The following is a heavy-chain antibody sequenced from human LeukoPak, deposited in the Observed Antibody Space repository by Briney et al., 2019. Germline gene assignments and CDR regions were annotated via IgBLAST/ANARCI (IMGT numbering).Heavy chain of an antibody. CDR2: IRSKTYGATT. Sequence: GGSLRLSCTASGFTFGDYAMSWFRQAPGKGLEWIGFIRSKTYGATTEYAASVKGRFTISRDDSKTIAYLQVNSRKTEDTAVYYCARLSDWNFAYWGQGTLVTVSS. CDR3: ARLSDWNFAY. CDR1: GFTFGDYA. V-gene: IGHV3-49*03. D-gene: IGHD2-21*02. J-gene: IGHJ4*02.